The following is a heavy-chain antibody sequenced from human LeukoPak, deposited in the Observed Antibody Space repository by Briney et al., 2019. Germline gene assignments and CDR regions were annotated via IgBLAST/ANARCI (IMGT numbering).Heavy chain of an antibody. D-gene: IGHD3-10*01. V-gene: IGHV5-51*03. J-gene: IGHJ4*02. CDR3: ARSGVIRGFTRLFDH. CDR2: IYPGDSET. Sequence: GESLKISCKGSGYSFTSYWIGWVRQMPGKGLEWMGVIYPGDSETIYSPSFQGQVTISADKSITTAYLQWSSLKASDTAMYYCARSGVIRGFTRLFDHWGQGTLVTVSS. CDR1: GYSFTSYW.